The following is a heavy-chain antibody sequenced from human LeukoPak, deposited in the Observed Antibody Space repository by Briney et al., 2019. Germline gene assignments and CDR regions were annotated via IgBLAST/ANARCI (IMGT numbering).Heavy chain of an antibody. CDR2: INPSGGST. J-gene: IGHJ6*03. V-gene: IGHV1-46*01. Sequence: ASVKVSCKASGYTFTSYYMHWVRQAPGQGLEWMGIINPSGGSTSYAQKFQGRVTMTRDMSTSTVYMELSSLRSEDTAVYYCARDQTVAAPDYYYYYMDVWGKGTTVTVSS. CDR1: GYTFTSYY. D-gene: IGHD6-6*01. CDR3: ARDQTVAAPDYYYYYMDV.